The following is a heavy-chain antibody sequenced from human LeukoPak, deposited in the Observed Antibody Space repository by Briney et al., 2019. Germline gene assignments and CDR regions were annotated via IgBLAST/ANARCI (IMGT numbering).Heavy chain of an antibody. D-gene: IGHD6-13*01. J-gene: IGHJ6*03. CDR1: GFTFSSYS. Sequence: GGSLRLSCAASGFTFSSYSMNWVRQAPGKGLEWVSSISSSSYIYYADSVKGRFTISRDNAKNSLYLQMNSLRAEDTAVYYCARILRAAKLYMDVWGKGTTVTVSS. CDR3: ARILRAAKLYMDV. CDR2: ISSSSYI. V-gene: IGHV3-21*01.